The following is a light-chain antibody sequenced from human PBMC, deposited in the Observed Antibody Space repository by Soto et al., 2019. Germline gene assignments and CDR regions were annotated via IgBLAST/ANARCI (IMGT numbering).Light chain of an antibody. CDR3: QKTKNSPLT. J-gene: IGKJ4*01. Sequence: DIQMTQSPSSVSAPVGDIATITCRARQGMSSWLAWYQQKPGKAPKPLIYAASSLQSGDPSRFSGSGSGTEVTLTITNLQPEDFGPYYCQKTKNSPLTFGGGTKVEIK. V-gene: IGKV1D-12*01. CDR1: QGMSSW. CDR2: AAS.